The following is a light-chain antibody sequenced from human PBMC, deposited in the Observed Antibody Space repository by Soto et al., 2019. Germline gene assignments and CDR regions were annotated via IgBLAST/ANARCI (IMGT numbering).Light chain of an antibody. Sequence: QSVLTQPASVSGSPGQSITISCTGTSSDVGGYNYVSWYQQHPGKAPKLMIYEVTNRPSGVSNRFSGSKYGNTASLTISGLQADDEADYYGSSYTSSITYVFGPGTKVTVL. CDR2: EVT. V-gene: IGLV2-14*01. J-gene: IGLJ1*01. CDR1: SSDVGGYNY. CDR3: SSYTSSITYV.